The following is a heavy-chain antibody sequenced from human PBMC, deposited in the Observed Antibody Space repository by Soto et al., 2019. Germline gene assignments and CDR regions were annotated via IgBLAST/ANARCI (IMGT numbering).Heavy chain of an antibody. V-gene: IGHV1-2*04. J-gene: IGHJ6*02. Sequence: QVPLVQSGAEVKRPGASLKVSCKASGYTFTGYYIHWVRQAPGQGLEWMGSINSNSGATNSAQRFQGWVTMTRDTSFGTAYMELSRLTSADTAVYYWARAVASRVRRFMDVWGQGTTVTVSS. D-gene: IGHD3-10*01. CDR1: GYTFTGYY. CDR2: INSNSGAT. CDR3: ARAVASRVRRFMDV.